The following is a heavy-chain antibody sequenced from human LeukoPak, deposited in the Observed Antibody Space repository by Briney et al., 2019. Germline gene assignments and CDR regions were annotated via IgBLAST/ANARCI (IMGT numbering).Heavy chain of an antibody. CDR3: ARGPNNYSLDY. Sequence: GESLTLSCAASGFTFSSYGMYWVRHAPGTGLEWVSFISSSSSFIYYADSVKGRFTISRDNTKNSLYLQMNSLRAEDTAVYYCARGPNNYSLDYWGEGTLVTVS. J-gene: IGHJ4*02. CDR2: ISSSSSFI. D-gene: IGHD1-20*01. CDR1: GFTFSSYG. V-gene: IGHV3-21*01.